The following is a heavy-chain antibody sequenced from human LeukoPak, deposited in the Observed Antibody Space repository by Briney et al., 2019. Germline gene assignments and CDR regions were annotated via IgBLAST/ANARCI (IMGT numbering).Heavy chain of an antibody. CDR3: AISIAAAGTGFDY. J-gene: IGHJ4*02. V-gene: IGHV3-30-3*01. CDR2: ISYDGSNK. Sequence: SGGSLRLSCAASGFTFSSYAMHWVRQAPGKGLEWVAVISYDGSNKYYADSVKGRFTISRDNSKNTLYLQMNGLRAEDTAVYYCAISIAAAGTGFDYWGQGTLVTVSS. CDR1: GFTFSSYA. D-gene: IGHD6-13*01.